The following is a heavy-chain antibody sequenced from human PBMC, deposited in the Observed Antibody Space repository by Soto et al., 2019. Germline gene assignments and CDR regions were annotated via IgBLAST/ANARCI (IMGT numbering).Heavy chain of an antibody. CDR2: ISAYNGNT. Sequence: PSVKVSCKASGYTFTSYGISWVRQAPGQGLEWMGWISAYNGNTNYAQKLQGRVTMTTDTSTSTAYMELRSLRSDDAAVYYFARDYSGGSCYSCWFDPWGQGTLVTVSS. D-gene: IGHD2-15*01. V-gene: IGHV1-18*01. CDR1: GYTFTSYG. J-gene: IGHJ5*02. CDR3: ARDYSGGSCYSCWFDP.